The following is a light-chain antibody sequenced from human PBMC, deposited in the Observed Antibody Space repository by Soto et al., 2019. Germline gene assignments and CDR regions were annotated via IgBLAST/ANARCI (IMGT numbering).Light chain of an antibody. CDR1: QGISSY. J-gene: IGKJ4*01. CDR3: QQYNSYSPT. V-gene: IGKV1-16*01. CDR2: AAS. Sequence: DIQMTQSPSSLSASLGDRVTITCRASQGISSYLAWYQQKPGKAPKLLIYAASTLQSGVPSRFSGSGSGTEFTLTISSLQPDDFATYYCQQYNSYSPTFGGGTKVDIK.